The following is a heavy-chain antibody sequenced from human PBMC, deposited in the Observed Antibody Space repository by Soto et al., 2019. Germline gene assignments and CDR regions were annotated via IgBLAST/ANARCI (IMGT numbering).Heavy chain of an antibody. CDR2: ISYDGSNK. Sequence: PGGSLRLSCAASGFTFSSYGMHWVRQAPGKGLEWVAVISYDGSNKFYADSVKGRFTISRDNSKNTLYLQINSLRAEDTAVYYCAKDLTGTSWFDPWGQGTLVTVSS. J-gene: IGHJ5*02. CDR3: AKDLTGTSWFDP. CDR1: GFTFSSYG. D-gene: IGHD3-9*01. V-gene: IGHV3-30*18.